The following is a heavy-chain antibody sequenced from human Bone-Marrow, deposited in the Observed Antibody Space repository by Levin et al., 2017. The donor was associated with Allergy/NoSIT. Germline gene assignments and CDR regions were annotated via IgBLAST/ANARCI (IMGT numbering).Heavy chain of an antibody. Sequence: SQTLSLTCAVYGGSFSGYYWTWIRQPPGKGLEWIGEINHSGATNYNPSLKSRVTISVDTSKNQFSLRLSSVTAADTAVYYCASSRGYSGNAWAYYFDYWGQGALVTVSS. J-gene: IGHJ4*02. CDR1: GGSFSGYY. V-gene: IGHV4-34*01. D-gene: IGHD5-12*01. CDR2: INHSGAT. CDR3: ASSRGYSGNAWAYYFDY.